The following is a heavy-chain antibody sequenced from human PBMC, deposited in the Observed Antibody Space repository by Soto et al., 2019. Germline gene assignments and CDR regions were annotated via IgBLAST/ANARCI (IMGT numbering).Heavy chain of an antibody. D-gene: IGHD1-26*01. V-gene: IGHV4-4*02. J-gene: IGHJ5*02. CDR2: IFHSGST. Sequence: VQLHESGPGLVKASGTLSLTCAVSGDSISNFHWWTWLRQPPGRGLEWIGEIFHSGSTTYNPSPKSRVTIAADKSTNQFSRSLNSVTAADAAVYYCARDGGEGLQSGGGWFDPGGPGMLVIISS. CDR3: ARDGGEGLQSGGGWFDP. CDR1: GDSISNFHW.